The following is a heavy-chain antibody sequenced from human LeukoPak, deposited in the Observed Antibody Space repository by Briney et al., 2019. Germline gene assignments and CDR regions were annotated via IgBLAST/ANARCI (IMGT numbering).Heavy chain of an antibody. CDR2: IKTDGSST. CDR3: AGEFGVTTKFDP. Sequence: GGSLRLSCAASGFSFSSFWMHWVRQPPGKGLVWVSRIKTDGSSTSYADSVEGRFTISRDNAKNTLYLQMNSLRGEDTAVYYCAGEFGVTTKFDPWGQGTLVTVSS. J-gene: IGHJ5*02. V-gene: IGHV3-74*01. CDR1: GFSFSSFW. D-gene: IGHD4-17*01.